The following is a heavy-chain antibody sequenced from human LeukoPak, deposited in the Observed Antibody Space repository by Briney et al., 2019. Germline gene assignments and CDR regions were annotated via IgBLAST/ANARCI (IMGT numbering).Heavy chain of an antibody. CDR2: MNPNSGNT. V-gene: IGHV1-8*02. CDR3: ARGVGYYYDSSGYYGTDL. J-gene: IGHJ4*02. D-gene: IGHD3-22*01. Sequence: ASVKVSCKASGYTFTSYDINWVRQATGQGLEWMGWMNPNSGNTGYAQKFQGRVTMTRNTSISTAYMELSSLRSEDTAVYYCARGVGYYYDSSGYYGTDLWGQGTLVTVSS. CDR1: GYTFTSYD.